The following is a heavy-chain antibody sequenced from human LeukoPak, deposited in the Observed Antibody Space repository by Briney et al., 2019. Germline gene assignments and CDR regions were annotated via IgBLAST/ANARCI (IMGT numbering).Heavy chain of an antibody. D-gene: IGHD1-26*01. Sequence: QPGGSLRLSCAASGFTFSSYAMSWVRQAPGKGLEWVSVISGSGGSTYYADSVKGRFTISRDNARNSLYLQMNSLRAEDTAVYYCARDPYSGTYGDTYYYYMDVWGKGTTVTISS. CDR2: ISGSGGST. CDR1: GFTFSSYA. J-gene: IGHJ6*03. V-gene: IGHV3-23*01. CDR3: ARDPYSGTYGDTYYYYMDV.